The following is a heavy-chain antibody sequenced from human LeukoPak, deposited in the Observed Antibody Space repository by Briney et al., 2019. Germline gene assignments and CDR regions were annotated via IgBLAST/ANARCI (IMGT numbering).Heavy chain of an antibody. CDR2: INPNSGGT. Sequence: GASVKVSCKASGYTFTGYYMHWVRQAPGQGLEWMGRINPNSGGTNYAQKFQGRVTMNRDTSISTAYMELSRLRSDDTAVYYCARAIGYSYGFRFDYWGQGTLVTVSS. CDR3: ARAIGYSYGFRFDY. CDR1: GYTFTGYY. V-gene: IGHV1-2*06. J-gene: IGHJ4*02. D-gene: IGHD5-18*01.